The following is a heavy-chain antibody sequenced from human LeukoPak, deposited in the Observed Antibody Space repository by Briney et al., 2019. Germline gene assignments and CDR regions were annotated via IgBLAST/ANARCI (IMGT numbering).Heavy chain of an antibody. D-gene: IGHD3-22*01. V-gene: IGHV4-4*07. CDR2: IYTSGST. CDR1: GGSISSHY. CDR3: AREDANYYDSSGYYLGY. J-gene: IGHJ4*02. Sequence: SETLSLTCTVSGGSISSHYWSWIRQPAGKGLEWIGRIYTSGSTNYNPSLKSRVTMSVDTSKNQFSLKLSSVTAADTAVYYCAREDANYYDSSGYYLGYWGQGTLVTVSS.